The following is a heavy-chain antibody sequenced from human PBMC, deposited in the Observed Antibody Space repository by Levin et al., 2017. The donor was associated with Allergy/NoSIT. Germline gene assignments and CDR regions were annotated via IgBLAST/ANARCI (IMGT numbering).Heavy chain of an antibody. J-gene: IGHJ6*02. V-gene: IGHV4-34*01. Sequence: SETLSLTCAVYGGSFSGYYWSWIRQPPGKGLEWIGEINHSGSTNYNPSLKSRVTISVDTSKNQFSLKLSSVTAADTAVYYCARVITIFGWYYYGMDVWGQGTTVTVSS. CDR1: GGSFSGYY. CDR3: ARVITIFGWYYYGMDV. D-gene: IGHD3-3*01. CDR2: INHSGST.